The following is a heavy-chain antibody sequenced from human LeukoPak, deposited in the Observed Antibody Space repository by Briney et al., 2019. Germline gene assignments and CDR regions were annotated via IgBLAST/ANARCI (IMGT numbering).Heavy chain of an antibody. CDR3: ARDRGFGGYNWFDP. J-gene: IGHJ5*02. V-gene: IGHV4-39*07. D-gene: IGHD3-3*01. Sequence: SETLSLTCSVSGVSISTSTYYWGWIRQPPGKGLEWIGSIYYSGSTYYNPSLKSRVTISVDTSKNQFSLKLSSVTAADTAVYYCARDRGFGGYNWFDPRGQGTLVTVSS. CDR2: IYYSGST. CDR1: GVSISTSTYY.